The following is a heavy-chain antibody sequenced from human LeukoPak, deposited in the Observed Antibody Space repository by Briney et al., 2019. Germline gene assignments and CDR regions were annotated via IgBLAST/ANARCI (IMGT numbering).Heavy chain of an antibody. CDR2: ISSSSSYI. J-gene: IGHJ4*02. CDR1: GFTFSSYS. V-gene: IGHV3-21*01. Sequence: GGSLRLSCAASGFTFSSYSMNWVRQAPGKGREWVSSISSSSSYIYYADSVKGRFTISRDNAKNSLYLQMNSLRAEDTAVYYCANLATVTPYGDYWGQGTLVTVSS. D-gene: IGHD4-17*01. CDR3: ANLATVTPYGDY.